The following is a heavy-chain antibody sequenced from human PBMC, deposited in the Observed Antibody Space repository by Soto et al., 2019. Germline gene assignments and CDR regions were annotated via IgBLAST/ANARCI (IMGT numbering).Heavy chain of an antibody. D-gene: IGHD6-13*01. CDR1: GGSISSGGYY. J-gene: IGHJ5*02. Sequence: TLSLTCTVSGGSISSGGYYWSWIRQHPGKGLEWIGYIYYSGSTYYNPSLKSRVTISVDTSKNQFSLKLSSVTAADTAVYYCARGRAAAGTFDPWGQGTLVTVSS. V-gene: IGHV4-31*03. CDR2: IYYSGST. CDR3: ARGRAAAGTFDP.